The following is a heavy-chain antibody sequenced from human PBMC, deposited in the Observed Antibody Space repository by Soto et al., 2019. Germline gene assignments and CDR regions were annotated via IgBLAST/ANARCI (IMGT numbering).Heavy chain of an antibody. CDR1: GFTFSSYA. CDR2: ISGSGGST. V-gene: IGHV3-23*01. Sequence: HPGGSLRLSCAASGFTFSSYAMSWVRQAPGKGLEWVSAISGSGGSTYYADSVKGRFTISRDNSKNTLYLQMNSLRAEDTAVYYCAKSETLYEYDYGDYVPYFDYWGQGTLVTVSS. CDR3: AKSETLYEYDYGDYVPYFDY. D-gene: IGHD4-17*01. J-gene: IGHJ4*02.